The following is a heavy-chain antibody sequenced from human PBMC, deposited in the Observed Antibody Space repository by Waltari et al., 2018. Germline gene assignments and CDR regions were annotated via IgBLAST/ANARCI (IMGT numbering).Heavy chain of an antibody. Sequence: QVQLVQSGAEVKKPGSSVKVSCKASGGTFSSYAISWVRQAPGQGLEWMGGIIPIFGTANYAQKFQGRVTITADESTSTAYMELSSLRSEDTAVYYCARDYILTGFHYYYGMDVWGQGTTVTVSS. D-gene: IGHD3-9*01. J-gene: IGHJ6*02. CDR2: IIPIFGTA. V-gene: IGHV1-69*01. CDR1: GGTFSSYA. CDR3: ARDYILTGFHYYYGMDV.